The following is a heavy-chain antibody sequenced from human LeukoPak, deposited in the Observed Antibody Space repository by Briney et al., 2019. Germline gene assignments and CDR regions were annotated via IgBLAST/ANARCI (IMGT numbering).Heavy chain of an antibody. D-gene: IGHD6-13*01. J-gene: IGHJ4*02. V-gene: IGHV4-59*08. CDR2: IYYSGST. CDR1: GGSISGYY. Sequence: SETLSLTCTVSGGSISGYYWSWIRQPPGKGLEWIGYIYYSGSTDYNPSLKSRVTISVDTSKNQFSLKLSSVTAADTAVYYCASSWGYSSRSFDYWGQGTLVTVSS. CDR3: ASSWGYSSRSFDY.